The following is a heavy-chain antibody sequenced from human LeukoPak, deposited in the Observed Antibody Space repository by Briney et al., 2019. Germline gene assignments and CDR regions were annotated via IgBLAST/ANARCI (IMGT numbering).Heavy chain of an antibody. V-gene: IGHV3-33*01. CDR1: GFTFSTYG. CDR2: VWSDGNGK. Sequence: SGRSLRLSCAASGFTFSTYGMHWVRQAPGKGLEWVALVWSDGNGKFYADSVKGRFTISRDNSKNTLYLQMNSLRAEDTAVYYCVRVLTVTFDSWGQGTLVTVSS. D-gene: IGHD4-17*01. J-gene: IGHJ4*02. CDR3: VRVLTVTFDS.